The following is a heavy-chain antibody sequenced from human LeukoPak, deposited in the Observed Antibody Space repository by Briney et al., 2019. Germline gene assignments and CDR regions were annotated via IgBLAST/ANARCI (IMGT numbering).Heavy chain of an antibody. V-gene: IGHV3-23*01. J-gene: IGHJ6*03. CDR1: GFTVSSNY. CDR2: ISGSGDST. CDR3: AKGSGDYGFYYMDV. D-gene: IGHD4-17*01. Sequence: GGSLRLSCAASGFTVSSNYMSWVRQAPGKGLEWVSGISGSGDSTYYADSMKGRFTISRDNSKNTLYMQMNSLRAEDTAVYYCAKGSGDYGFYYMDVWGKGTTVTISS.